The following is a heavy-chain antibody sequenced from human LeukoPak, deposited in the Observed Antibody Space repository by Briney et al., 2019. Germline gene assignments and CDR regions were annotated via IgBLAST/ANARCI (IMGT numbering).Heavy chain of an antibody. V-gene: IGHV1-24*01. Sequence: GASVKVSCKVSGYTLTELPMHWVRQAPGKGLEWMGGFDPEDGETIYAQKFQGRVAMTADTSTDTAYMELSSLRSEDTAVYYCATQVLRFLEWLSPGEYWGQGTLVTVSS. J-gene: IGHJ4*02. CDR3: ATQVLRFLEWLSPGEY. D-gene: IGHD3-3*01. CDR2: FDPEDGET. CDR1: GYTLTELP.